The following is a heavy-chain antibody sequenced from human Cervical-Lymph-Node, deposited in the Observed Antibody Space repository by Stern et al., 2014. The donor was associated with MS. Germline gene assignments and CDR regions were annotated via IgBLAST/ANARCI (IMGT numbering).Heavy chain of an antibody. V-gene: IGHV4-39*01. CDR2: VNQSVST. CDR3: ARLEYSTSWYSHYFDY. J-gene: IGHJ4*02. D-gene: IGHD6-13*01. CDR1: GGSISSGSFY. Sequence: QLQESGPGLVKPSETLPLSCTVSGGSISSGSFYWCWIRLPPGKGLEWIGTVNQSVSTYYTLSLKRVVTISVDTPKNQFSINVSSGTAADTAVYYCARLEYSTSWYSHYFDYWGQGTLVTVSS.